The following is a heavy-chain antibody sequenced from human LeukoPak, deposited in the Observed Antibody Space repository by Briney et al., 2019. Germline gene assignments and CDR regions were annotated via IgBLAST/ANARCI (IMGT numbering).Heavy chain of an antibody. CDR1: GFTFSSYS. CDR2: ISSSSNTI. Sequence: GGSLRLSCAASGFTFSSYSMNWVRQAPGKGLEWVSYISSSSNTIYDADSVKGRFTISRDNAKNSLYLQMNSLRAEDTAVYYCARERGYSYGYSDYWGQGTLVAVSS. D-gene: IGHD5-18*01. V-gene: IGHV3-48*01. CDR3: ARERGYSYGYSDY. J-gene: IGHJ4*02.